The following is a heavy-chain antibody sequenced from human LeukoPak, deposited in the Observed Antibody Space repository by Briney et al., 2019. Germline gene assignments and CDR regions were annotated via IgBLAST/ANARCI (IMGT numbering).Heavy chain of an antibody. Sequence: SENLSLTCTVSGDSISRYYWSWMRQPAGKGLEWIGRIYATGSTNYNPSLKSRVTMSVDTSRNQFSLKLNSVTAADTAVYYCARVGYSSGWFPDSWGQGTLVTVSS. J-gene: IGHJ4*02. D-gene: IGHD6-19*01. CDR1: GDSISRYY. CDR3: ARVGYSSGWFPDS. CDR2: IYATGST. V-gene: IGHV4-4*07.